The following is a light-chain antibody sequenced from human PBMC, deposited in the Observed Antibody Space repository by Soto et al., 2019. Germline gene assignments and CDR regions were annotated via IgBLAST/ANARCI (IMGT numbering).Light chain of an antibody. V-gene: IGLV2-14*01. CDR1: SSDVGGYNY. CDR3: SSYTISITVV. CDR2: DVS. J-gene: IGLJ2*01. Sequence: QSALTQPASVSGSPGQSITISCTGTSSDVGGYNYVSWYQQHPGKAPKLTIYDVSNRPSGVSNRFSGSKSGNTASLTIYGLQAEDEDDYFCSSYTISITVVYGGGTKLTVL.